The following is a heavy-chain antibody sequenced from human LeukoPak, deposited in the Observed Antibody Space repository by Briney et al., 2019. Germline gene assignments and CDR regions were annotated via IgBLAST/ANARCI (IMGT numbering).Heavy chain of an antibody. CDR1: GFTFNSYS. CDR2: ISSSSSYI. D-gene: IGHD4-23*01. J-gene: IGHJ6*02. CDR3: AIDYGGNSAHLYYSMDV. Sequence: GGSLRLFCAASGFTFNSYSMLWVRQAPGKGLEWVSSISSSSSYIYYAHSVKGRFTISRDNAKNSLYLQMNRLRAEDTAVYYCAIDYGGNSAHLYYSMDVWGQGTTVTVSS. V-gene: IGHV3-21*01.